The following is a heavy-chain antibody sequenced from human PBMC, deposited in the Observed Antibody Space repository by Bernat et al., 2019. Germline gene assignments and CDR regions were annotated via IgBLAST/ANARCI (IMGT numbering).Heavy chain of an antibody. Sequence: EVQLVESGGGLVKPGGSLRLSCAASGFTFSSYSMNWVRQAPGKGLEWVSSISSSSSYINYADKGKGRFTISRDNAKNELYLQMNSLRAEDTAVYYWAGEGYCSGGSCYGPDYWGQGTLVTVSS. D-gene: IGHD2-15*01. CDR2: ISSSSSYI. J-gene: IGHJ4*02. V-gene: IGHV3-21*01. CDR1: GFTFSSYS. CDR3: AGEGYCSGGSCYGPDY.